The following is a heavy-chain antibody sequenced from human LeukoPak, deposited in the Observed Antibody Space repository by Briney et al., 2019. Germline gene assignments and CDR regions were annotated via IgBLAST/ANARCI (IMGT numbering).Heavy chain of an antibody. J-gene: IGHJ4*02. D-gene: IGHD2-15*01. CDR1: GGSFSSSSYY. Sequence: SETLSLTRTVSGGSFSSSSYYWGWIRQPPGKGLEWIGSFYYSGSTYYNPSLKSRVTISVDTPKNQFSLKLSSVTAADTAVYYCANRYCSGGSCYFDYWGQGTLVTVSS. CDR2: FYYSGST. V-gene: IGHV4-39*01. CDR3: ANRYCSGGSCYFDY.